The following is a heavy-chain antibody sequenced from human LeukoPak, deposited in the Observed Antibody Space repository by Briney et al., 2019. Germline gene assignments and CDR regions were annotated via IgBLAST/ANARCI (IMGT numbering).Heavy chain of an antibody. J-gene: IGHJ6*03. CDR3: AKEVLDHYMDV. Sequence: GGSLRLSCAASGFTFSSYSMNWVRQAPGKGLEWVSSISSSSSYIYYADSVKGRFTTSRDNAKNSLYLQMNSLRAEDTAVYYCAKEVLDHYMDVWGKGTTVTVSS. D-gene: IGHD3-3*01. CDR1: GFTFSSYS. CDR2: ISSSSSYI. V-gene: IGHV3-21*01.